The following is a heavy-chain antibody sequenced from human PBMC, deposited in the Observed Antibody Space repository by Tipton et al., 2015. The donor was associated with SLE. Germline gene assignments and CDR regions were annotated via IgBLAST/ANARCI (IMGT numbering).Heavy chain of an antibody. Sequence: TLSLTCSVYGDSLSGQYWSWIRQPPGKGLEWIGEVFRGGSTNYSPSLESRVTITVDMSKNQFSLRLISVTAADTAVYYCARGCSSSTCEPFYFFGMDVCGQGTTVTVSS. D-gene: IGHD2-2*01. V-gene: IGHV4-34*01. J-gene: IGHJ6*02. CDR1: GDSLSGQY. CDR3: ARGCSSSTCEPFYFFGMDV. CDR2: VFRGGST.